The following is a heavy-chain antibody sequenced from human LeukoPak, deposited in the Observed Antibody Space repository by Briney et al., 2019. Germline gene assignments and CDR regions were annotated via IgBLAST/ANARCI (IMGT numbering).Heavy chain of an antibody. CDR2: IYSGGST. J-gene: IGHJ6*03. V-gene: IGHV3-66*01. D-gene: IGHD3-10*01. CDR3: ARDRGSNIFAAYYYYYMDV. Sequence: GGSLRLSCAASGFTVSSNYMSWVRQAPGKGLEWVSVIYSGGSTYYADSVKGRFTISRDNSKNTLYLQMNSLRAEDTAVYYCARDRGSNIFAAYYYYYMDVWGKGTTVTVSS. CDR1: GFTVSSNY.